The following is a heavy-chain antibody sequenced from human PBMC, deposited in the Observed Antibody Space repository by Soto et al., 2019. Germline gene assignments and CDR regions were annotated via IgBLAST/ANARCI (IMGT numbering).Heavy chain of an antibody. CDR1: GGTFSSYT. CDR3: ARTIVGGEAGAFDI. CDR2: IIPILGIA. Sequence: QVQLVQSGAEVKKPGSSVKVSCKASGGTFSSYTISWVRQAPGQGLEWMGRIIPILGIANYAQKFQGRVTSTADKSTSTAYMELSSLRSEDTAVYYCARTIVGGEAGAFDIWGQGTMVTVSS. D-gene: IGHD2-15*01. J-gene: IGHJ3*02. V-gene: IGHV1-69*02.